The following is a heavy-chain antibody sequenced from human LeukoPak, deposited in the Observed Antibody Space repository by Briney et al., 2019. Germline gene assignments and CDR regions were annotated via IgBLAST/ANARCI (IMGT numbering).Heavy chain of an antibody. CDR2: IYHSGST. CDR3: ARDFGDSSGYYIGAFDI. Sequence: SQTLSLTCTVSGGSISSGGYYWSWIRQHPGKGLEWIGYIYHSGSTYYNPSLKSRVTITVDRSKNQFSLKLSSVTAADTAVYYCARDFGDSSGYYIGAFDIWGQGTMVTVSS. J-gene: IGHJ3*02. V-gene: IGHV4-30-2*01. CDR1: GGSISSGGYY. D-gene: IGHD3-22*01.